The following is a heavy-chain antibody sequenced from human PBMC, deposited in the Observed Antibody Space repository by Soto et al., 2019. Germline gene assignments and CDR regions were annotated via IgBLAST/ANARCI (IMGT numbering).Heavy chain of an antibody. Sequence: PWETLALTCADYGGSFSGYYWSWLRQPPGKGLEWIGAINHGGGTNSNPSLKSRITMSVDTSNKHFSLKLISVTPADTAVYYCAREEVAQWFTKGDYGMDVWGQGTTVTVSS. CDR1: GGSFSGYY. D-gene: IGHD2-8*01. CDR3: AREEVAQWFTKGDYGMDV. J-gene: IGHJ6*02. V-gene: IGHV4-34*10. CDR2: INHGGGT.